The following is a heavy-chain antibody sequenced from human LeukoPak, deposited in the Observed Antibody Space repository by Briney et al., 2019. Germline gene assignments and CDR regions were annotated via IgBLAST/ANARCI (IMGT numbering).Heavy chain of an antibody. J-gene: IGHJ4*02. CDR3: AKEMVVVVAANYFDY. V-gene: IGHV3-23*01. CDR1: GFTFSSYA. Sequence: GGSLRPSCAASGFTFSSYAMSWVRQAPGKGLEWVSAISGSGGSTYYADSVKGRFTISRDNSKNTLYLQMNSLRAEDTAVYYCAKEMVVVVAANYFDYWGQGTLVTVSS. D-gene: IGHD2-15*01. CDR2: ISGSGGST.